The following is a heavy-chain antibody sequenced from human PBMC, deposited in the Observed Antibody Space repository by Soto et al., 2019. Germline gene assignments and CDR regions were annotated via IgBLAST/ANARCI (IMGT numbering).Heavy chain of an antibody. J-gene: IGHJ4*02. D-gene: IGHD5-12*01. V-gene: IGHV3-30-3*01. CDR3: ARDGYEDGYN. Sequence: QVQLVESGGGVVQPGRSLRLSCAASGFTFSSYAMHWVRQAPGKGLEWVAVISYDGSNKYYADSVKGRFTISRDNSKNTLYLQMNSLRAEDTAVYYCARDGYEDGYNWGQGTLVTVSS. CDR1: GFTFSSYA. CDR2: ISYDGSNK.